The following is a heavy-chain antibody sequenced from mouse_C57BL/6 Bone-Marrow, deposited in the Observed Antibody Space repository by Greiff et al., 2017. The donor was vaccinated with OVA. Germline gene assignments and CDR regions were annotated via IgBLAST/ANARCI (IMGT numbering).Heavy chain of an antibody. V-gene: IGHV2-9*02. CDR3: ARDKD. CDR2: IWAGGST. Sequence: VQRVESGPGLVAPSHSLSISCTVSGFSLTSYGVHWVRQPPGKGLEWLGVIWAGGSTTYNAALMSRMSISKDNSKSQVFLKMNSLQTDDAAMYYCARDKDWGQGTLVTVSA. D-gene: IGHD1-3*01. J-gene: IGHJ3*01. CDR1: GFSLTSYG.